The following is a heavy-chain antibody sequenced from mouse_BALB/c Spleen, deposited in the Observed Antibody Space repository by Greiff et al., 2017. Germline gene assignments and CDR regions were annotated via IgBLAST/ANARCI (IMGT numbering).Heavy chain of an antibody. CDR3: ALTTRAMDY. Sequence: VQLKESGGGLVKPGGSRKLSCAASGFTFSSFGMHWVRQAPEKGLEWVAYISSGSSNIYYADTVKGRTTISRDNPTNTLFLQMTSLTSEDTAMYYCALTTRAMDYWGQGTSVTVSS. D-gene: IGHD2-12*01. CDR2: ISSGSSNI. J-gene: IGHJ4*01. CDR1: GFTFSSFG. V-gene: IGHV5-17*02.